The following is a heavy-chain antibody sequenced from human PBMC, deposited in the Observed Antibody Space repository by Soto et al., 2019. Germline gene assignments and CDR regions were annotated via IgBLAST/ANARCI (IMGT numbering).Heavy chain of an antibody. CDR2: IYSGGST. V-gene: IGHV3-53*02. CDR3: TTDDPIDH. J-gene: IGHJ4*02. Sequence: EVQLVETGGGLIQPGGSLRLSCAASGFTVSSNYMSWVRQAPGKGLEWVSVIYSGGSTYYADSVKGRFTISRDNSKNTLYLQMNSLKTEDTAIYYCTTDDPIDHWGQGTLVTVSS. CDR1: GFTVSSNY.